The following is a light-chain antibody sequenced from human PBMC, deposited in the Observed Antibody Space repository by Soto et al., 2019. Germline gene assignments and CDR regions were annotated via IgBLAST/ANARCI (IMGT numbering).Light chain of an antibody. CDR3: QQRSNWPGT. Sequence: ETVFTQSPATLSLSPGERAILSCRASQSVGTYLAWYQQKPGQAPRLLIYDASNRATGIPGRCGGSGSGTDFNPTIYSLEPQDFAVYYCQQRSNWPGTFGP. CDR1: QSVGTY. CDR2: DAS. J-gene: IGKJ3*01. V-gene: IGKV3-11*01.